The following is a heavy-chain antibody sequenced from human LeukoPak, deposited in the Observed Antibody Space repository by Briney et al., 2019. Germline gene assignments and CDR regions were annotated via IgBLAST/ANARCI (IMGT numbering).Heavy chain of an antibody. CDR1: GGTFSSYA. CDR2: IIPIFGTA. Sequence: ASVKVSCKASGGTFSSYAISWVRQAPGQGLEWMGGIIPIFGTANYAQKFQGRVTITTDESTSTAYMELSSLRSEDTAVYYCARVVAATNYYYYYYMDVWGKGTTVTVSS. D-gene: IGHD6-25*01. CDR3: ARVVAATNYYYYYYMDV. J-gene: IGHJ6*03. V-gene: IGHV1-69*05.